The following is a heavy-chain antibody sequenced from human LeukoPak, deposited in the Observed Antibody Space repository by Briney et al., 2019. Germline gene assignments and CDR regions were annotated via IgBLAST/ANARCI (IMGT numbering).Heavy chain of an antibody. CDR2: IYYSGST. J-gene: IGHJ3*02. Sequence: SETLSLTCTVSGGSISSYYWSWIRQPPGEGLEWIGYIYYSGSTSYNPSLKSRVTISVATSKNQFSLKLSSVTAADTAVYYCARFDSSGYYNVFDIWGQGTMVTVSS. CDR3: ARFDSSGYYNVFDI. D-gene: IGHD3-22*01. V-gene: IGHV4-59*01. CDR1: GGSISSYY.